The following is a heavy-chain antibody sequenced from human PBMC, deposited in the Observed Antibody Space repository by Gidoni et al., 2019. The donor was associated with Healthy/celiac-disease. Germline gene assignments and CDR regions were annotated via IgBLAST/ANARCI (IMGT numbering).Heavy chain of an antibody. Sequence: QVQLVQYGAEVKKPGASVKVSCKASGYTFTSYGISWVRQAPGQGLEWMGWIIAYNGNTNYAQKLQGRVTMTTDTSTSTAYMELRSLRSDDTAVYYCAREPRRLRWSHDAFDIWGQGTMVTVSS. D-gene: IGHD4-17*01. J-gene: IGHJ3*02. V-gene: IGHV1-18*01. CDR3: AREPRRLRWSHDAFDI. CDR1: GYTFTSYG. CDR2: IIAYNGNT.